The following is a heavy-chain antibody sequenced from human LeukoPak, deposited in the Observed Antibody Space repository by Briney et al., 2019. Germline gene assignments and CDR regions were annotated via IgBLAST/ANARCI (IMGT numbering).Heavy chain of an antibody. CDR2: ISHSGST. CDR3: ARLRDGYNSRVDY. J-gene: IGHJ4*02. V-gene: IGHV4-34*01. Sequence: SETLSLTCAVYGGSFSGYYWSWIRQPPGKGLEWIGEISHSGSTNYNPSLKSRVTISVDTSKNQFSLKLSSVTAADTAVYYCARLRDGYNSRVDYWGQGTLVTVSS. D-gene: IGHD5-24*01. CDR1: GGSFSGYY.